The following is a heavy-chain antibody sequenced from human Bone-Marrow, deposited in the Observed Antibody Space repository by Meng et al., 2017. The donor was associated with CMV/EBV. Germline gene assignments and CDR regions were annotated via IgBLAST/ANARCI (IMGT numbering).Heavy chain of an antibody. Sequence: GESLKISCAASGFTFSSYSMNWVRQAPGKGLEWVSSISSSSSYIYYADSVKGRFTISRDNAKNSLYLEMSGLRAEDTAVYYCATLQLDRRINYGVDVWGQGTTVTVSS. CDR1: GFTFSSYS. J-gene: IGHJ6*02. CDR3: ATLQLDRRINYGVDV. CDR2: ISSSSSYI. V-gene: IGHV3-21*01. D-gene: IGHD1-1*01.